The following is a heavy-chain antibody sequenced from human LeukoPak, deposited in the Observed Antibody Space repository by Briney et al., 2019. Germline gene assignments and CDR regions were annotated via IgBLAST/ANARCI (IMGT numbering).Heavy chain of an antibody. CDR1: RFTFSSYW. J-gene: IGHJ4*03. V-gene: IGHV3-7*01. CDR3: AGVRMKLEN. Sequence: GGSLRLSCAASRFTFSSYWMSCVRQAPGKGLEWVANIKQDGSEKYYVDSVKGRLTISRDNAKNSLYLQINSVRAEDTAVYYCAGVRMKLENWGHGTLVTVSS. D-gene: IGHD2/OR15-2a*01. CDR2: IKQDGSEK.